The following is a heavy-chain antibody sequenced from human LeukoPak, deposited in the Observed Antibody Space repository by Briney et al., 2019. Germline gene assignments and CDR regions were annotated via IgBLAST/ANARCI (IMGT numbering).Heavy chain of an antibody. CDR3: ARDLAVAGDYYYYYYRDV. Sequence: SETLSLTCTVSGGSISSYYWSWIRRPPGKGLEWIGYIYYSGSTNCNPSLKSRVTISVDTSKNQFSLKLSSVTAADTAVYYCARDLAVAGDYYYYYYRDVWGKGTTVTVSS. CDR1: GGSISSYY. CDR2: IYYSGST. V-gene: IGHV4-59*01. J-gene: IGHJ6*03. D-gene: IGHD6-19*01.